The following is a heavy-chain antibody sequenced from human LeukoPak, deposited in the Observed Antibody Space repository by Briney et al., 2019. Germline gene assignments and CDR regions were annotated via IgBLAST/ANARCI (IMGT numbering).Heavy chain of an antibody. CDR2: ISGSGGST. V-gene: IGHV3-23*01. J-gene: IGHJ4*02. D-gene: IGHD3-3*01. CDR1: GFTLSSYA. Sequence: HPGGSLRLSCAASGFTLSSYAMSWVRQAPGKGLEWVSAISGSGGSTYYADSVKGRFTISRDNSKNTLYLQMNSLRAEDTAVYYCAKDSPTNYDFWSGRPYYFDYWGQGTLVTVSS. CDR3: AKDSPTNYDFWSGRPYYFDY.